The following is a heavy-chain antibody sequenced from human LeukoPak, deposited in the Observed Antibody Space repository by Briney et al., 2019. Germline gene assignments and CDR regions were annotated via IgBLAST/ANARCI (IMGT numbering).Heavy chain of an antibody. D-gene: IGHD1-14*01. V-gene: IGHV3-7*01. J-gene: IGHJ4*02. CDR1: GFSFSDYW. Sequence: GGSLRLSCVASGFSFSDYWMSWVRQAPGKGLEWVASIKTDGSAKYCVDSLKGRFTISRDNAKNSLYLQMNNLRAEDTAVYYCARDPESQKGRDGLDYWGRGSLVTVAS. CDR2: IKTDGSAK. CDR3: ARDPESQKGRDGLDY.